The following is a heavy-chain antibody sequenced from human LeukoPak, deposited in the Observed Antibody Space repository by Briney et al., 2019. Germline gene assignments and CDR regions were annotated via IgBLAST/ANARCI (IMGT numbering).Heavy chain of an antibody. CDR3: AKGVTAMVTGGASEDY. Sequence: PGGSLRLSCLTSGFTFSTNAMSWVRQAPGKGLEWISGISGSGGSTYYADSVKGRFTISRDNSKNTLYLQMNSLRAEDTAVYYCAKGVTAMVTGGASEDYWGQGTLVTVSS. D-gene: IGHD5-18*01. CDR2: ISGSGGST. V-gene: IGHV3-23*01. J-gene: IGHJ4*02. CDR1: GFTFSTNA.